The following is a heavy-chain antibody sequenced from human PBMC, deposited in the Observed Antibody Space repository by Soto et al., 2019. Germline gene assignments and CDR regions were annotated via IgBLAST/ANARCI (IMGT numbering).Heavy chain of an antibody. CDR2: INPNSGGT. D-gene: IGHD1-20*01. CDR1: GYTFTGYY. V-gene: IGHV1-2*04. Sequence: ASVKVSCKASGYTFTGYYMHWVRQAPGQGLEWMGWINPNSGGTNYAQKFQGWVTMTRDTSISTAYMELSRLRSDDTAVYYCARGRGPFPNYNWNDVLIGDRYAFDIWGQGTMVTVSS. J-gene: IGHJ3*02. CDR3: ARGRGPFPNYNWNDVLIGDRYAFDI.